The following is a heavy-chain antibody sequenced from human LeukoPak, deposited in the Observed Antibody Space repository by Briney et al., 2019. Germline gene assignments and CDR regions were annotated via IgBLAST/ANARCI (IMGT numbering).Heavy chain of an antibody. D-gene: IGHD3-16*01. J-gene: IGHJ4*02. CDR2: ITSGSSTI. Sequence: GGSLRLSCAASGFTFGLYSMNWVRQAPGKGLGWVSYITSGSSTIYYADSVRGRFTISRDNAKNSLFLQMNSLRAEDTAVYYCARDGGGDYWGQGTLVTVSS. CDR3: ARDGGGDY. V-gene: IGHV3-48*01. CDR1: GFTFGLYS.